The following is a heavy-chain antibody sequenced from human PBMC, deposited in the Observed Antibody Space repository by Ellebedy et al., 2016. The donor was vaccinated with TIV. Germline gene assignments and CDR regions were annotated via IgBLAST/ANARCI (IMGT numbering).Heavy chain of an antibody. D-gene: IGHD3-22*01. CDR3: AAEIVSGCFDP. J-gene: IGHJ5*02. CDR1: GLTFTNSL. Sequence: SVKVSXKASGLTFTNSLVQWFRQARGQRLEWIGWIVLGSGNTNYAQKFQERVTFTRDMSTTTAYMELSSLRSEDTAVYYCAAEIVSGCFDPWGQGTLVTVSS. CDR2: IVLGSGNT. V-gene: IGHV1-58*01.